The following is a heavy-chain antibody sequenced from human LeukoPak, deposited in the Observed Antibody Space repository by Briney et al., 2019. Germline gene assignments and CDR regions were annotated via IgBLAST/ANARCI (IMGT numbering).Heavy chain of an antibody. D-gene: IGHD6-6*01. Sequence: SQTLSLTCTVSGGSISSGGYYWSWIRQHPGKGLEWIGYIYYSGSTYYNPSLKGRVTISIDTSKNQFSLRLSSVTAADSAVYYCARLTRLSTSPDRYYLDYWGQGTLVTVSS. CDR2: IYYSGST. CDR1: GGSISSGGYY. V-gene: IGHV4-31*03. CDR3: ARLTRLSTSPDRYYLDY. J-gene: IGHJ4*02.